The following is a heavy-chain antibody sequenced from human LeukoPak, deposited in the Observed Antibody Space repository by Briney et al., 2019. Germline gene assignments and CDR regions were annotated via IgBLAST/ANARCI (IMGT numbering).Heavy chain of an antibody. D-gene: IGHD4-11*01. J-gene: IGHJ4*02. CDR1: GYTFSDYY. CDR3: ARASYGNNPTYFDY. Sequence: ASVKVSCKASGYTFSDYYIHWVRQAPGQGLRWMGRINPNSGGADYAQNFQGRVTMTRDTSTNTVYMQLIWLRSDDAAVYYCARASYGNNPTYFDYWGQGTLVTVSS. CDR2: INPNSGGA. V-gene: IGHV1-2*06.